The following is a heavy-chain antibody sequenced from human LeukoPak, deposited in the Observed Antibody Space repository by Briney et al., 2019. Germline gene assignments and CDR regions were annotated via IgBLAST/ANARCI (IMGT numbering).Heavy chain of an antibody. V-gene: IGHV4-59*08. CDR1: GGSISSYY. J-gene: IGHJ4*02. Sequence: PSETLSLTCTVSGGSISSYYWSWIRQPPGKGLEWIGYIYYSGSTSYNPSLKSRVTISVDTSKKQFSLKLSSVTAADTAVYYCARAYDSSGYYYDGEFGYYFDYWGQGTLVTVSS. CDR3: ARAYDSSGYYYDGEFGYYFDY. D-gene: IGHD3-22*01. CDR2: IYYSGST.